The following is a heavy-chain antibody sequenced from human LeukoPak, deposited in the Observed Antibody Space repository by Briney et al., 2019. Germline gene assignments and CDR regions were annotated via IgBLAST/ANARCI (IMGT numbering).Heavy chain of an antibody. CDR1: GGSISSSSYY. CDR2: IYYSGST. D-gene: IGHD6-19*01. J-gene: IGHJ5*02. CDR3: AKWTSYTSGWYAAP. Sequence: SETLSLTCTVSGGSISSSSYYWGWIRQPPGKGLEWIGSIYYSGSTRYNPSLKSRVTISVDTSKNQFFLKLSSVTAADTAVYYCAKWTSYTSGWYAAPWGQGALVTVSS. V-gene: IGHV4-39*07.